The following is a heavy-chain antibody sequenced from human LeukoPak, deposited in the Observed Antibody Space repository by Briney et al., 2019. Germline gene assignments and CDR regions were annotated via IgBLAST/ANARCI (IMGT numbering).Heavy chain of an antibody. CDR2: INGDGRNI. CDR1: GFTFSSYW. Sequence: PGGSLRLSCVASGFTFSSYWMHWVRQDPRKGLVWVSRINGDGRNINYADSVRGRFTISRDNAKNTLYLQMNTLRVEDTAVYYCAKDLRALGYYFDYWGQGTLVTVSS. D-gene: IGHD3-16*01. V-gene: IGHV3-74*01. CDR3: AKDLRALGYYFDY. J-gene: IGHJ4*02.